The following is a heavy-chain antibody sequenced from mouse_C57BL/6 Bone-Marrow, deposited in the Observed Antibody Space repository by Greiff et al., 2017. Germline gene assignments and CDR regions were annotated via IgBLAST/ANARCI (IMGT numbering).Heavy chain of an antibody. CDR3: ARFTTVVATNFDV. CDR1: GYTFTSYG. Sequence: VQLQQSGAELARPGASVTLSCKASGYTFTSYGISWVKQRTGQGLEWIGEIYPRSGNTYYNEKFKGKATLTADKSSSTAYMELRILTSEDSAVYCCARFTTVVATNFDVCGTGTTVTVSS. V-gene: IGHV1-81*01. CDR2: IYPRSGNT. D-gene: IGHD1-1*01. J-gene: IGHJ1*03.